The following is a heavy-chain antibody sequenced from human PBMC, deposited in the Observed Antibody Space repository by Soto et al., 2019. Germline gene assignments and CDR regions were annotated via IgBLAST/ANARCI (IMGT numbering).Heavy chain of an antibody. V-gene: IGHV3-23*01. CDR1: GFTFSTYT. Sequence: EGQLLESGGGLVQPGASLRLSCGTSGFTFSTYTMAWVRQAPERGPEWVSGIAQNGGTYYADSVKDRFTISRDNSRTTVSLQMTALKAEDTAIYYCAKDMRPDGVWDFDSWGQGTLVTVSS. J-gene: IGHJ4*02. CDR2: IAQNGGT. CDR3: AKDMRPDGVWDFDS. D-gene: IGHD4-17*01.